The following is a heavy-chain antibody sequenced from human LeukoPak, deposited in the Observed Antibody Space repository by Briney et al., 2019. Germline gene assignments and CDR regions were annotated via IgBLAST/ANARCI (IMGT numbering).Heavy chain of an antibody. CDR1: GGSISSYY. D-gene: IGHD3-22*01. CDR3: ARVYYYDSSGYHYYYYYGMDV. V-gene: IGHV4-59*01. CDR2: IYYSGST. J-gene: IGHJ6*02. Sequence: SETLSLTCTVSGGSISSYYWSWIRQPPGKGLEWIGYIYYSGSTNYNPSLKSRVTISVDTSKNQFSLKLSSVTAADTAVYYCARVYYYDSSGYHYYYYYGMDVWGQGTTVTVSS.